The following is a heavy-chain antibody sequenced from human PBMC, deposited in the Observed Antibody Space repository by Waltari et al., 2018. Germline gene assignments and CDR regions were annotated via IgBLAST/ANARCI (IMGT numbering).Heavy chain of an antibody. CDR2: INGDGSIK. CDR1: GFTFSNYW. CDR3: GRDLTYDYTS. D-gene: IGHD3-3*01. J-gene: IGHJ1*01. Sequence: EVHLVESGGGFVQPGGSLRIPGAASGFTFSNYWWHWVRQAPGKGPVWVGRINGDGSIKNYADSVKGRFTVSRDNAKNTLYVEMNNLRADDTAVYYCGRDLTYDYTSWGQGTLVTVSS. V-gene: IGHV3-74*01.